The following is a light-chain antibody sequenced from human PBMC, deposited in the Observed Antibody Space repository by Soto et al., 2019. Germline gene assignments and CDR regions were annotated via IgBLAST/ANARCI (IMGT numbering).Light chain of an antibody. CDR2: DVS. Sequence: QSALTQPASVSGSPGQSITISCTGTSSDVGGYNYVSWYQQHPGKAPKVMIYDVSNRPSWVSNRFSGSKSGNTASLTISGLQAEDEADYYCSSYTNSITVVFGGGTKLTVL. V-gene: IGLV2-14*01. CDR3: SSYTNSITVV. J-gene: IGLJ2*01. CDR1: SSDVGGYNY.